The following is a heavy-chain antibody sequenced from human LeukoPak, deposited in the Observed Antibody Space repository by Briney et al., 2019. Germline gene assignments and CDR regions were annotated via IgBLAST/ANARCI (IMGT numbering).Heavy chain of an antibody. CDR2: ISSSSSYI. J-gene: IGHJ4*02. CDR1: GFTFSSYS. CDR3: ARSSGSFFEADY. Sequence: GGSLRLSCAASGFTFSSYSMNWVRQAPGKGLEWVSSISSSSSYIYYADSVKGRSTISRDNAKNSLYLQMNSLRAEDTAVYYCARSSGSFFEADYWGQGTLVTVSS. V-gene: IGHV3-21*01. D-gene: IGHD1-26*01.